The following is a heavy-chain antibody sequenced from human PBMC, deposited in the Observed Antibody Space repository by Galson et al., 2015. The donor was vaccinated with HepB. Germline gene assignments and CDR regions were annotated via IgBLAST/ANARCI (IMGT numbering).Heavy chain of an antibody. CDR1: GYTFTSYA. CDR2: INAGNGNT. Sequence: SVKVSCKASGYTFTSYAMHWVRQAPGQRLEWMGWINAGNGNTKYSQKFQGRVTITRDTSASTAYMELSSLRSEDTAVYYCARDLPAAGPSGYYYYGMDVWGQGTTVTVSS. J-gene: IGHJ6*02. V-gene: IGHV1-3*01. D-gene: IGHD6-13*01. CDR3: ARDLPAAGPSGYYYYGMDV.